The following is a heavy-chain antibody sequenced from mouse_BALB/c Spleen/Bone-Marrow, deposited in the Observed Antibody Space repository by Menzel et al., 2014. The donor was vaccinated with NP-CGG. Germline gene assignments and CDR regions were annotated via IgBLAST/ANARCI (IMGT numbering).Heavy chain of an antibody. V-gene: IGHV1S34*01. J-gene: IGHJ2*01. Sequence: VVKTGASVKISCKASGYSSTGYYMHWIKQSHGKSLEWIGYISCYNGASGYNQKFKGKATFTVDTSSTIAYMQFNSLTSEDSAVYYCARRRDGTNYFDYWGQGTTLTVSS. CDR1: GYSSTGYY. CDR2: ISCYNGAS. D-gene: IGHD2-1*01. CDR3: ARRRDGTNYFDY.